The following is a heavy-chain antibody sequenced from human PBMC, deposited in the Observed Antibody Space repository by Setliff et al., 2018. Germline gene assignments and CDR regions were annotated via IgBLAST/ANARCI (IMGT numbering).Heavy chain of an antibody. CDR3: VRDLHWGFDY. CDR1: GFTVSSNY. J-gene: IGHJ4*02. D-gene: IGHD7-27*01. Sequence: GGSLRLSCAASGFTVSSNYMSWVRQAPGKGLEWVSVIYSGGSTYYADSVKGRFTISRDNVKNSLFLQMNSLRAEDTAVYYCVRDLHWGFDYWGLGTLVTVSS. CDR2: IYSGGST. V-gene: IGHV3-53*01.